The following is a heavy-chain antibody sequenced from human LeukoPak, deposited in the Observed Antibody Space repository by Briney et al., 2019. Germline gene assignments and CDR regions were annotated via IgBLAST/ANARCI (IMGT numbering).Heavy chain of an antibody. V-gene: IGHV3-48*03. Sequence: GGSLRLSCAASGFTFSSYEMNWVRWVRQAPGKGLEWVSYISSSGSTIYYADSVKGRFTISRDNAKNSLYLQMNSLRAEDTAVYYCARDRHYGSGSYYGYWGQGTLVTVPS. D-gene: IGHD3-10*01. CDR2: ISSSGSTI. J-gene: IGHJ4*02. CDR1: GFTFSSYE. CDR3: ARDRHYGSGSYYGY.